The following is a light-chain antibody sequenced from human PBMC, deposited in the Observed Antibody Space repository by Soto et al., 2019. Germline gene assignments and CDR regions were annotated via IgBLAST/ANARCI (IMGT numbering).Light chain of an antibody. CDR1: HNIRRY. CDR2: AAS. J-gene: IGKJ1*01. CDR3: QQSYSTPWT. Sequence: DIQMSQSPSSLSASVGDRVTVTCRAGHNIRRYLNWYQQKPGKAPKLLIYAASSLQSGIPSRFSGSGYETDFTLTISSLQPEDFATYYCQQSYSTPWTFGQGTKVDIK. V-gene: IGKV1-39*01.